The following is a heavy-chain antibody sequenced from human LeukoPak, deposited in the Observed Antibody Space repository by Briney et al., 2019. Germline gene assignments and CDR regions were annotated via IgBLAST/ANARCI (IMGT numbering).Heavy chain of an antibody. D-gene: IGHD2-15*01. CDR1: GFTFSNYD. CDR3: AKGVAATPYGVDV. CDR2: ISYDGSNK. V-gene: IGHV3-30*18. Sequence: GRSLILSCAASGFTFSNYDMHWVRQAPGKGLEWVAVISYDGSNKYYADSVKGRFTISRDSSKNTLYLQMNSLRAEDTAVYYCAKGVAATPYGVDVWGQGTTVTVSS. J-gene: IGHJ6*02.